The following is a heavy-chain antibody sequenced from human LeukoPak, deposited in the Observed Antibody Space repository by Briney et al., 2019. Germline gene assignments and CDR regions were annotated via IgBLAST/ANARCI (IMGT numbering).Heavy chain of an antibody. CDR3: ARVGMELNYGMDV. Sequence: ASVKVSCKASGYTFTGYYMHWVRQAPGQGLEWMGWINPNSGGTNYAQKFQGWVTMTRDTSISTAYMELSRLRSDDTAVYYCARVGMELNYGMDVWGQGTTVTVSS. D-gene: IGHD1-1*01. CDR2: INPNSGGT. J-gene: IGHJ6*02. CDR1: GYTFTGYY. V-gene: IGHV1-2*04.